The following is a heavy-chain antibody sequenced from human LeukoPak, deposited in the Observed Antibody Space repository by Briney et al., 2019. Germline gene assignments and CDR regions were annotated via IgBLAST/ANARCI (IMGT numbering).Heavy chain of an antibody. CDR1: GVSVNSRY. J-gene: IGHJ4*02. V-gene: IGHV4-59*02. CDR3: AREDPLTAHFDY. D-gene: IGHD2-21*02. Sequence: SETLSLTCTVSGVSVNSRYWSWVRQPPERGLEWIGYIHYSGATNYNPSLKSRVSISIDTPRNQFSLSLSSVTAADTAVYYCAREDPLTAHFDYWGQGTLVTVSS. CDR2: IHYSGAT.